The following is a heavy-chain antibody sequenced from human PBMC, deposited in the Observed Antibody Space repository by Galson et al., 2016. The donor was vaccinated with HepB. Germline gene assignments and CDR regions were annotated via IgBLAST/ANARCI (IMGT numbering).Heavy chain of an antibody. D-gene: IGHD1-26*01. V-gene: IGHV4-4*02. Sequence: ETLSLTCAVSGGSVSSHNWWSWVRQPPGTGLEWIGEVFHSGSTNYNPSLKSRVTISVDTSKNQFTLKMSSVTAADSAVYYCARTEFGEVGTTTSMVGYWGQGTLVSVSS. CDR3: ARTEFGEVGTTTSMVGY. CDR2: VFHSGST. CDR1: GGSVSSHNW. J-gene: IGHJ4*02.